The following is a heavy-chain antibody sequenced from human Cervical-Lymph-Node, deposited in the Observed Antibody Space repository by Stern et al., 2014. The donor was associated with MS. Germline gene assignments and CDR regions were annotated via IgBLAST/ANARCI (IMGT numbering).Heavy chain of an antibody. CDR1: GVSLSPSGMR. Sequence: QVTLKDSGPALVKPTQTLTLTCTFSGVSLSPSGMRASWIRQPPVKALEWLARIDWDDDKFYSTSLRTRLTISKGTSKNQVVLTMTNMHPADTATYYCARSSDHYYHLDYWGQGTPVTVSS. CDR2: IDWDDDK. D-gene: IGHD3-22*01. J-gene: IGHJ4*02. V-gene: IGHV2-70*04. CDR3: ARSSDHYYHLDY.